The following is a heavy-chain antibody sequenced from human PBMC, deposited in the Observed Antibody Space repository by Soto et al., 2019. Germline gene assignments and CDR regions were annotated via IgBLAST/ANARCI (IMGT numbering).Heavy chain of an antibody. J-gene: IGHJ5*01. V-gene: IGHV4-39*01. D-gene: IGHD3-3*01. CDR3: AKPRSSLEWPPFDS. CDR2: IYYSGST. Sequence: SETLSLTCTVSGGSISSSSYYWGWIRQPPGKGLEWIGSIYYSGSTYYNLSLKSRVTISVDTSKKTLYLQMNNLRPEDSAVYYCAKPRSSLEWPPFDSWGHGTLVTVSS. CDR1: GGSISSSSYY.